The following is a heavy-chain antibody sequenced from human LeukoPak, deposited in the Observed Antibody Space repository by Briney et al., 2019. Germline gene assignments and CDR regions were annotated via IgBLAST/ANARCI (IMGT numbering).Heavy chain of an antibody. D-gene: IGHD1-20*01. CDR3: ARDGPYNWNDGSYFDY. CDR1: GFTFSSYA. CDR2: ISYDGSNK. Sequence: PGGSLRLSCAASGFTFSSYAMHWVRQAPGKGLEWVAVISYDGSNKYYADSVKGRFTISRDNSKNTPYLQMNSLRAEDTAVYYCARDGPYNWNDGSYFDYWGQGTLVTVSS. V-gene: IGHV3-30*04. J-gene: IGHJ4*02.